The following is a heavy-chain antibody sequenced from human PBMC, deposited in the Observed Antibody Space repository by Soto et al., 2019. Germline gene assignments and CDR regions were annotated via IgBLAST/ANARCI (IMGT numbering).Heavy chain of an antibody. CDR3: TRVGGSVSGMDV. V-gene: IGHV3-74*01. D-gene: IGHD1-26*01. J-gene: IGHJ6*02. CDR1: GFTFSSYW. Sequence: EVQLVESGGGLVQPGGSLRLSCAASGFTFSSYWMHWVRQAPGKRLVWVSRIDNAGSSVRYADSVKGRFTISRDNAKNTLYLQMNSLRAEDTAVYYCTRVGGSVSGMDVWGQGTTVIVSS. CDR2: IDNAGSSV.